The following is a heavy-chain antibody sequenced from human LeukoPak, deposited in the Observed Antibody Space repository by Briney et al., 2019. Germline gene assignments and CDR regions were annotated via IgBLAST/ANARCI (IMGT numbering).Heavy chain of an antibody. Sequence: PSETLSLTCTVSGGSISNYYWNWIRQPAGKGLVWIGRIYSTGDANYNPSLKSRLTLSVDTSKNQFSLKLRSVTAADTAIYYCARDYSEDAYPFYFDFWGQGTLVTVSS. CDR1: GGSISNYY. D-gene: IGHD2-21*01. CDR3: ARDYSEDAYPFYFDF. CDR2: IYSTGDA. J-gene: IGHJ4*02. V-gene: IGHV4-4*07.